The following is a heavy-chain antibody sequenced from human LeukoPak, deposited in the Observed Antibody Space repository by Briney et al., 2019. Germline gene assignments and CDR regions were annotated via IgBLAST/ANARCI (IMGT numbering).Heavy chain of an antibody. CDR1: GFTFSDYY. CDR2: ISSSSTYT. J-gene: IGHJ4*02. V-gene: IGHV3-11*03. D-gene: IGHD6-13*01. Sequence: GGSLRLSCAASGFTFSDYYMSWIRQAPGMGLEWVSYISSSSTYTNYADSVKGRFTISRDNAKNSLYLQMNSLRAEDTAVYYCARYIAAAGPFFDYWGQGTLVTVSS. CDR3: ARYIAAAGPFFDY.